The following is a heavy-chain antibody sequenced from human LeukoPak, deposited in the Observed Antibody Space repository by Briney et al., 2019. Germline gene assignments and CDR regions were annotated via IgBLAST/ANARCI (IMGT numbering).Heavy chain of an antibody. Sequence: SETLSLTCTVSGGSISSYYWNWIRQPPGKGLEWIGYIYYSGSTNYNPSLKSRVTISVDTSKNQFSLKLSSVTAADTAVYYCARREGDYGYWYFDLWGRGTLVTVSS. CDR1: GGSISSYY. J-gene: IGHJ2*01. V-gene: IGHV4-59*08. D-gene: IGHD4-17*01. CDR2: IYYSGST. CDR3: ARREGDYGYWYFDL.